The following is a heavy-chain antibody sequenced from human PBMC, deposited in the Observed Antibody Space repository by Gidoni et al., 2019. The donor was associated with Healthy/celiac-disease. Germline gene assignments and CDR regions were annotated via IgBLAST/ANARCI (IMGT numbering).Heavy chain of an antibody. D-gene: IGHD6-13*01. Sequence: QLQLQESGPGLVKPSETLSLTCTVSGGSISSSSYYWGWIRQPPGKGLEWIGSIYYSGSTYYNPSLKSRVTISVDTSKNQFSLKLSSVTAADTAVYYCARHGAAAGGYYYYGMDVWGQGTTVTVSS. CDR3: ARHGAAAGGYYYYGMDV. CDR1: GGSISSSSYY. V-gene: IGHV4-39*01. J-gene: IGHJ6*02. CDR2: IYYSGST.